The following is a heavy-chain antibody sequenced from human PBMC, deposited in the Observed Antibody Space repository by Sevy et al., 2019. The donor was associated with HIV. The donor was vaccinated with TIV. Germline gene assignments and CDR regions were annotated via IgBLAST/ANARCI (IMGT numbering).Heavy chain of an antibody. D-gene: IGHD3-3*01. V-gene: IGHV1-24*01. CDR3: ATSGKNYDFWGGDYYGMDV. J-gene: IGHJ6*02. CDR1: GYTLTELS. Sequence: ASVKVSCKVSGYTLTELSMHWVRQAPGKGLEWMGGFDPEDGETIYAQKFQGRVTMTEDTSTDTAYMELSSLRSEDTAVYYCATSGKNYDFWGGDYYGMDVWGQGTTVTVSS. CDR2: FDPEDGET.